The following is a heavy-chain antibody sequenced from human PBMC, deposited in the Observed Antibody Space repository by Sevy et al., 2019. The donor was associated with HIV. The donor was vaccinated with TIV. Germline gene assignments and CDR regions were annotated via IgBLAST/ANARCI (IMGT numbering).Heavy chain of an antibody. Sequence: GGSLRLSCAASGFIFSSYSMNWVRQAPGKGLEWVSFSSSATHYTYYADSVKGRFTVSRDYAKNSLFLQMSSLRAEDTAVYYCARTTGGSEAAFDFWGQGTMVTVSS. J-gene: IGHJ3*01. V-gene: IGHV3-21*01. CDR3: ARTTGGSEAAFDF. CDR1: GFIFSSYS. CDR2: SSSATHYT. D-gene: IGHD1-1*01.